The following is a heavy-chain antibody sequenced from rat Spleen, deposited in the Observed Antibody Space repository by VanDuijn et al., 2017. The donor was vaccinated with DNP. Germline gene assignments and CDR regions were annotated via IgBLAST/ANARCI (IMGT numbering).Heavy chain of an antibody. D-gene: IGHD1-11*01. CDR3: ARMHYGCDN. CDR1: DYSITSDY. J-gene: IGHJ2*01. CDR2: INNRGST. Sequence: EVQLQESGPGLVKPSQSLSLTCSVTDYSITSDYWGWIRKFPGNKLEWMGYINNRGSTHYNPSLKSRISITRDTSKNQFFLQVNSATTEDTATYYCARMHYGCDNWGQGVMVTVSS. V-gene: IGHV3-3*01.